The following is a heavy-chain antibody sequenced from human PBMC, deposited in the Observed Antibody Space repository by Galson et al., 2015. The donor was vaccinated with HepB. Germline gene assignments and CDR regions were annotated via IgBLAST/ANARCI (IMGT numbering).Heavy chain of an antibody. CDR1: GFNFGDHA. Sequence: SLRLSCAGSGFNFGDHAMHWVRQVPGKGLEWVSAISWNSGGVGYADSVRGRFTISGDNARNSVSLQMNSLRVEDTALYYCARDIGPLTMTRGYLASWGQGTLVTIPS. CDR3: ARDIGPLTMTRGYLAS. D-gene: IGHD3-10*01. V-gene: IGHV3-9*01. CDR2: ISWNSGGV. J-gene: IGHJ1*01.